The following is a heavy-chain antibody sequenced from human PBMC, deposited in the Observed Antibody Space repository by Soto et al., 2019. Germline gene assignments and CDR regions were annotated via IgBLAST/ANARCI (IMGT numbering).Heavy chain of an antibody. CDR3: ARVGDDFWSGYYPSRGMDV. Sequence: GGSLRLSCAASGFTFSSYSMNWVRQAPGKGLEWVSYISSSSSTIYYADSVKGRFTISRDNAKNSLYLQMNSLRDEDTAVYYCARVGDDFWSGYYPSRGMDVWGQGTTVTVSS. J-gene: IGHJ6*02. CDR2: ISSSSSTI. D-gene: IGHD3-3*01. CDR1: GFTFSSYS. V-gene: IGHV3-48*02.